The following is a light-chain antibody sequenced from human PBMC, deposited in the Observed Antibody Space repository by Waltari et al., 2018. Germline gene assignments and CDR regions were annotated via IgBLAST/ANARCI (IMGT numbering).Light chain of an antibody. Sequence: EIVFTQSPGTLSLSPGERATLSCRASQSVSSSYLAWYQQKPGQAPRLLIYGASSRATGIPDRFSGSGSGTDFTLTISRLEPEDFAVYYCQQYGSSLFGGGTKVEIK. V-gene: IGKV3-20*01. CDR2: GAS. CDR3: QQYGSSL. CDR1: QSVSSSY. J-gene: IGKJ4*01.